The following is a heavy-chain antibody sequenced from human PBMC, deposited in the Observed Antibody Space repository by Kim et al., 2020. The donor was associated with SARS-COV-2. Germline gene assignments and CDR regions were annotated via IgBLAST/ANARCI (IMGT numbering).Heavy chain of an antibody. Sequence: GGSLRLSCAASGFTFSSYGMHWVRQAPGKGLEWVAVIRYDGSNKYYGDSVEGRFTISRDNPKNTLYLQMNNLRAEDTAMYYCARELDGGSGSSFDHWGQGTLATVSS. CDR3: ARELDGGSGSSFDH. CDR2: IRYDGSNK. J-gene: IGHJ4*02. V-gene: IGHV3-33*01. D-gene: IGHD3-10*01. CDR1: GFTFSSYG.